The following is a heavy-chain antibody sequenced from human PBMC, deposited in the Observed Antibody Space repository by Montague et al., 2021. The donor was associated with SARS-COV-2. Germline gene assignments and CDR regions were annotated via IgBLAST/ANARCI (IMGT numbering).Heavy chain of an antibody. V-gene: IGHV3-33*06. J-gene: IGHJ3*02. D-gene: IGHD3-16*01. CDR1: GFTFSSYG. CDR3: AKESVWGAFDI. CDR2: IWYDGSNN. Sequence: SLRLSCAASGFTFSSYGMHWVRQAPGKGLEWVAVIWYDGSNNYYADSVKGRFTISRDNSKNTLYLQMNSLRAEDTAVYYCAKESVWGAFDIWGQGTMVTVSS.